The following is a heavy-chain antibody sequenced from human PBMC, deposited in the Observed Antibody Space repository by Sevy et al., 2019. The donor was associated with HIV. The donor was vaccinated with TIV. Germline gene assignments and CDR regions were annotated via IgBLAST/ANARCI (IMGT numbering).Heavy chain of an antibody. CDR2: IIGNGILT. J-gene: IGHJ4*02. Sequence: GGSLRLSCAASGFTFDDYGMSWVRQAPGKGLEWVSSIIGNGILTSYIESVKGRFTISRDNAENSLYLQMNSLRAEDTAMYFCAREESSGGDCYYFDYWGQGTLVTVSS. V-gene: IGHV3-20*04. D-gene: IGHD2-21*02. CDR1: GFTFDDYG. CDR3: AREESSGGDCYYFDY.